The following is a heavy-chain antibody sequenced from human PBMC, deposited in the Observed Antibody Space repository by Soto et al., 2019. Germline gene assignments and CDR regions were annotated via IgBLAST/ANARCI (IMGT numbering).Heavy chain of an antibody. CDR3: VKQAHGLDGVAFDY. CDR1: GFIFSEST. CDR2: VSTSGRST. V-gene: IGHV3-64D*06. Sequence: VGSLRFSCPASGFIFSESTIYWVRQVPGKGLEAISAVSTSGRSTYYADSVKDRFTISRDNSKNTLFLQMGSLRPEDTATYYCVKQAHGLDGVAFDYWGQGTQVTAPQ. D-gene: IGHD2-15*01. J-gene: IGHJ4*02.